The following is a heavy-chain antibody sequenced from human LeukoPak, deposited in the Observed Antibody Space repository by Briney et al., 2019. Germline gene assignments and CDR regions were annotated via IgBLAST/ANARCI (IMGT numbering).Heavy chain of an antibody. J-gene: IGHJ4*02. CDR1: GGSFSGYY. CDR2: INHSGST. D-gene: IGHD1-26*01. V-gene: IGHV4-34*01. Sequence: SETLSLTCAVYGGSFSGYYWSWIRQPPGKGPEWIGEINHSGSTNYNPSLKSRVTISVDTSKNQFSLKLSSVTAADTAVYYCARIGPLVGATRLFDYWGQGTLVTVSS. CDR3: ARIGPLVGATRLFDY.